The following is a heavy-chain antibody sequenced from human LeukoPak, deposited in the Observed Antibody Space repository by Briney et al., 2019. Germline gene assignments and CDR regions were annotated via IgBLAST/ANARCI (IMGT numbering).Heavy chain of an antibody. V-gene: IGHV3-74*01. CDR2: IDSFGSSN. J-gene: IGHJ4*02. D-gene: IGHD3-22*01. CDR3: ARSDHYHDNSGYDV. Sequence: PGGSLRLSCAASGFTFSSYRMHWVRQAPGKGLVWVSRIDSFGSSNNYADSVRGRFTISRDNAKNTLYLQMSSLRADDTAVYYCARSDHYHDNSGYDVWGQGTLVTVSS. CDR1: GFTFSSYR.